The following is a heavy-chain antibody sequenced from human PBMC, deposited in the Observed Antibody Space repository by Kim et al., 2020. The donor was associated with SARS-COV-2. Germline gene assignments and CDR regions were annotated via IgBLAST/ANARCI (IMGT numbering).Heavy chain of an antibody. CDR3: ARAYDILTGYSVAFDI. Sequence: GGSLRLSCAASGFTVSSNYMSWVRQAPGKGLEWVSVIYSGGSTYYADSVKGRFTISRDNSKNTLYLQMNSLRAEETAVYYCARAYDILTGYSVAFDIWGQGTMVTVSS. CDR1: GFTVSSNY. J-gene: IGHJ3*02. V-gene: IGHV3-66*01. CDR2: IYSGGST. D-gene: IGHD3-9*01.